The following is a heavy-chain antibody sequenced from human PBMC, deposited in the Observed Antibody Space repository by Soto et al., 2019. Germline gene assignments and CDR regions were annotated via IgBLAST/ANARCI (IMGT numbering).Heavy chain of an antibody. CDR3: AREGGDWSGFDY. Sequence: QVQLVESGGGVVQPGRSLRLSCAASGFTFSSYGMHWVRQAPGKGLEWVAVIWYDGSNKFYADSVKGRFTISRDNSKNTLYLQMNSLRAEDTAVYYCAREGGDWSGFDYWGQGTLVTVSS. J-gene: IGHJ4*02. CDR2: IWYDGSNK. CDR1: GFTFSSYG. V-gene: IGHV3-33*01. D-gene: IGHD2-21*02.